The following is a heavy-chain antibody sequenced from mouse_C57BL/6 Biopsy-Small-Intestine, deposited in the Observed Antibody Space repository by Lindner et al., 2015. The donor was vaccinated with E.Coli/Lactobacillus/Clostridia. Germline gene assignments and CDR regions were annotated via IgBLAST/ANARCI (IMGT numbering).Heavy chain of an antibody. V-gene: IGHV5-6*01. J-gene: IGHJ3*01. CDR3: SRPIYYSNFAFAY. D-gene: IGHD2-5*01. Sequence: VQLQESGGDLVKPGGSLKLSCAASGFTSSTYGMSWVRQTPDKRLEWVATISSGGSYTYYPDSVKGRFTISRDNAKKTLYLQMSSLKSEDTAMYYCSRPIYYSNFAFAYWGQGTLVTVSA. CDR2: ISSGGSYT. CDR1: GFTSSTYG.